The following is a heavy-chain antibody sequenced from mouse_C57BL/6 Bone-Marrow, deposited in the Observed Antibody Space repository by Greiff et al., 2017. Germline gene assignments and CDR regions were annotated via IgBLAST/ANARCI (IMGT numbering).Heavy chain of an antibody. Sequence: EVHLVESGGGLVKPGGSLKLSCAASGFTFSSYAMSWVRQTPEKRLEWVATISDGGSYTYYPDNVKGRFTISRDNAKNNLYLQMSHLKSEDTAMYYCARQLRPLYYAMDYWGQGTSVTVSS. CDR3: ARQLRPLYYAMDY. D-gene: IGHD3-2*02. J-gene: IGHJ4*01. CDR1: GFTFSSYA. CDR2: ISDGGSYT. V-gene: IGHV5-4*01.